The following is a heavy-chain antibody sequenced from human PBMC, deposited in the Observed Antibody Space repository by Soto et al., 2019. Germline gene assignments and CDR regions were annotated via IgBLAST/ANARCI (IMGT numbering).Heavy chain of an antibody. V-gene: IGHV3-7*01. J-gene: IGHJ6*03. CDR1: GFTVSNYW. CDR3: ATSCCSGVGSTYYYMDV. Sequence: EVQLVESGGGLVQPGGSLRLSCAASGFTVSNYWMNWVRQAPGKGLEWVANLKQDGSEKYYVDSVKGRFTISRDNAKNSLYLQMNSLRAEDTAVYYCATSCCSGVGSTYYYMDVWGKGTSVTVSS. CDR2: LKQDGSEK. D-gene: IGHD3-3*01.